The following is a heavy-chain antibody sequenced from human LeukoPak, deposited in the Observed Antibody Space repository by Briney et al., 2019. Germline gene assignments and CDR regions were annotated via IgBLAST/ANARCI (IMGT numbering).Heavy chain of an antibody. CDR3: ARDSGSYLFDC. CDR2: IIPILGIA. Sequence: SVKVSCKASGGTFSSYTISWVRQAPGQGLEWMGRIIPILGIANYAQKFQGRVTITADKSTSTAYMELSSLRSEDTAVYYCARDSGSYLFDCWGQGTLVTVSS. D-gene: IGHD1-26*01. J-gene: IGHJ4*02. V-gene: IGHV1-69*02. CDR1: GGTFSSYT.